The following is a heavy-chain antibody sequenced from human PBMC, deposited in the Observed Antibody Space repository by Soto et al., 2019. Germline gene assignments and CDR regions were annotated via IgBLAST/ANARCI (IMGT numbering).Heavy chain of an antibody. CDR2: ISSSSSYT. J-gene: IGHJ5*02. CDR3: ARDKTHSSPRRFDP. CDR1: GFTFSDYY. D-gene: IGHD6-13*01. V-gene: IGHV3-11*06. Sequence: GGSLRLSCAASGFTFSDYYMSWIRQAPGKGLEWVSYISSSSSYTNYADSVKGRFTISRDNAKNSLYLQMNSLRAEDTAVYYCARDKTHSSPRRFDPWGQGTLVTVSS.